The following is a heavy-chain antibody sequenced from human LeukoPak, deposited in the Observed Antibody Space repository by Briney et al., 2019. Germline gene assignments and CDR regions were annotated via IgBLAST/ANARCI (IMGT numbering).Heavy chain of an antibody. J-gene: IGHJ3*02. CDR3: ARDRDSSGPDAFDI. CDR2: IYYSGST. V-gene: IGHV4-30-2*05. D-gene: IGHD3-22*01. CDR1: GGSISSGGYS. Sequence: PSQTLSLTCAVSGGSISSGGYSWSWIRQPPGKGLEWIGYIYYSGSTYYNPSLKSRVTISVDTSKNQFSLKLSSVTAADTAVYYCARDRDSSGPDAFDIWGQGTMVTVSS.